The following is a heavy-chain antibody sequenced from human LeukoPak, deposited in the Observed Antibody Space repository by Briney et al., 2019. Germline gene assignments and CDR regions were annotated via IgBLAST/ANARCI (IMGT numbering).Heavy chain of an antibody. V-gene: IGHV4-38-2*01. CDR2: IYHSGST. CDR1: GYSISSGYY. CDR3: ARASGVVAATHYYYYYMDV. J-gene: IGHJ6*03. Sequence: YPSETLSLTCAVSGYSISSGYYWGCIRQPPGKGLEWIGIIYHSGSTYYNPSLKNRVTISVDTSKNQFYLKLSSVTAADTAVYYCARASGVVAATHYYYYYMDVWGKGTTVTVSS. D-gene: IGHD2-15*01.